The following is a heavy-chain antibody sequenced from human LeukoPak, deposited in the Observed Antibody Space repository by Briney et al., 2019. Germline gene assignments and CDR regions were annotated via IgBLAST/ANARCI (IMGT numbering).Heavy chain of an antibody. Sequence: GGPLRLSCAASGFTFSSYWMNWVRQAPGKGLVWVSRINSDGSSTSYADSVKGRFTISRDNAKNTLYLQMNSLRAEDTAVYYCATGQGHGMDVWGQGTTVTVSS. CDR1: GFTFSSYW. CDR2: INSDGSST. J-gene: IGHJ6*02. D-gene: IGHD1-14*01. V-gene: IGHV3-74*01. CDR3: ATGQGHGMDV.